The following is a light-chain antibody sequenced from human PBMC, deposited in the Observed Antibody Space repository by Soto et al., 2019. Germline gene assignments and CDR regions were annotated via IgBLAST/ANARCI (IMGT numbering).Light chain of an antibody. J-gene: IGLJ1*01. CDR1: SSNIGAGYD. CDR2: GNS. V-gene: IGLV1-40*01. Sequence: QSVLTQPPSVSGAPGQRVTISCTGSSSNIGAGYDVHWYQQLPGTAPKLLIYGNSNRPSGVPDRFSGSKSGTSASLAITGLQAEDEADYYCQSYDSSLSGRYGFGTGTKAPS. CDR3: QSYDSSLSGRYG.